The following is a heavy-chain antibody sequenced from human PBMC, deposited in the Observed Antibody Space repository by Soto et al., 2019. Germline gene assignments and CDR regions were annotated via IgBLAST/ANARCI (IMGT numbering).Heavy chain of an antibody. J-gene: IGHJ6*03. CDR3: ARRGTEYEDKDYYYYMDV. Sequence: SETLSLTCTVSGGSISSGGYYWSWIRQHPGKGLEWIGYIYYSGSTYYNPSLKSRVTISVDTSKNQFSLKLSSVTAADTAVYYCARRGTEYEDKDYYYYMDVWGKGTTVTVSS. CDR2: IYYSGST. D-gene: IGHD1-1*01. CDR1: GGSISSGGYY. V-gene: IGHV4-31*03.